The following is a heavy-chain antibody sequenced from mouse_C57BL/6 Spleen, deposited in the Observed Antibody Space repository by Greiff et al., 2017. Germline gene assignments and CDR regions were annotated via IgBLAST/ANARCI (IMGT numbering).Heavy chain of an antibody. J-gene: IGHJ2*01. D-gene: IGHD3-1*01. V-gene: IGHV1-52*01. Sequence: QVQLQQPGAELVRPGSSVKLSCKASGYTFTSYWMHWVKQRPIQGLEWIGNIDPSDSETPYNQKFKDKATLTVDKSSSTAYMQLSSLTSEDSAVYYCARLGSGLLDYWGQGTTLTVSS. CDR1: GYTFTSYW. CDR3: ARLGSGLLDY. CDR2: IDPSDSET.